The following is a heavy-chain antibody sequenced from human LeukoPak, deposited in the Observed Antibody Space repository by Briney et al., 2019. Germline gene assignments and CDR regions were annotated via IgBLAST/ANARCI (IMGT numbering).Heavy chain of an antibody. V-gene: IGHV3-23*01. CDR3: AKSYGAVGYAAYFQH. Sequence: GGSLRLSRAASGFTLSSYAMSGVRQPPGKGLEGVSGISSGGREIYYADSAKGRFTISRDNSKNTLHLQMNSLRVEDTAVYYCAKSYGAVGYAAYFQHWGQGAVVTVSS. CDR1: GFTLSSYA. J-gene: IGHJ1*01. CDR2: ISSGGREI. D-gene: IGHD4/OR15-4a*01.